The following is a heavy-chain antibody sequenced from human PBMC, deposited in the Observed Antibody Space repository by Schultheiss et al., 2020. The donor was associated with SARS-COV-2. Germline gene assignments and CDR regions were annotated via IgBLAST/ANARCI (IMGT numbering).Heavy chain of an antibody. CDR3: ARGQWELLG. J-gene: IGHJ4*02. V-gene: IGHV4-34*01. Sequence: TLSLTCAVYGGSFSGYYWSWIRQPPGKGLEWIGEINHSGSTNYNPSLKSRVTISVDTSKNQFSLKLSSVTAADTAVYYCARGQWELLGWGQGTLVTVSS. D-gene: IGHD1-26*01. CDR1: GGSFSGYY. CDR2: INHSGST.